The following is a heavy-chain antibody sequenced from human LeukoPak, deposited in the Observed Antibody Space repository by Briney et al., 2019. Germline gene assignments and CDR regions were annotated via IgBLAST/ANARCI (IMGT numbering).Heavy chain of an antibody. J-gene: IGHJ4*02. CDR1: GGSLSNSNYY. CDR3: MRHEEEDGYNAKPFDF. D-gene: IGHD5-24*01. CDR2: IYYSGNT. Sequence: SETLSLTCTVSGGSLSNSNYYWGWVRQPPGKGLEWIGTIYYSGNTYYTPSLKSRVTISVDTSKNQFFLRLSSVTAADTAVYFCMRHEEEDGYNAKPFDFWGQGTLVTVSS. V-gene: IGHV4-39*01.